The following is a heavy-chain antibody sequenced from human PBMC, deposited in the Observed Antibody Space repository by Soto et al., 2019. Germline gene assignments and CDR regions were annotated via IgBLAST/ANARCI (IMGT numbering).Heavy chain of an antibody. J-gene: IGHJ4*02. CDR2: TSYDGSNN. D-gene: IGHD1-7*01. CDR3: TIADRTGTYFDY. CDR1: GFTFSNYG. Sequence: QVQLVESGGGVVQPGRSLRLSCAASGFTFSNYGMNWVRQAPGKGLEWVAVTSYDGSNNYFADSVKGRFTISRDHSKNTVYLQMNSLRGEDTAVYYCTIADRTGTYFDYWGQGTLVTVYS. V-gene: IGHV3-30*03.